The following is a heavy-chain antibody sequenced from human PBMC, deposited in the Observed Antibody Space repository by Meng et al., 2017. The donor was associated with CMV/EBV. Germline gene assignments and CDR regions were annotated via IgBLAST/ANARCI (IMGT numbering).Heavy chain of an antibody. V-gene: IGHV2-5*01. D-gene: IGHD3-10*01. J-gene: IGHJ4*02. CDR2: IYWNDDK. CDR1: GFSLSTSGVG. CDR3: AHRRQHLQGRGFDY. Sequence: SGPTLVKPTQTLTLTCTFSGFSLSTSGVGVGWIRQPPGKALEWLALIYWNDDKRYSPSLKSRLTITKDTSKNQVVLTMTNMVPVDTATYYCAHRRQHLQGRGFDYWGQGTLVTVSS.